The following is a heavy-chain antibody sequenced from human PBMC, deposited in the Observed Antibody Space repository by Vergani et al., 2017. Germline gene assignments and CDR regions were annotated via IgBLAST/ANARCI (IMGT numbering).Heavy chain of an antibody. Sequence: EVQLVESGGVVVQPGGSLRLSCAASGFTFDDYAMHWVRQAPGKGLEWVSLISWDGGSTYYADSVKGRFTISRDNSKNSLYLQMNSLRAEDTALYYCAKDGEARGYSYADTPRGYYYYYGMDVWGQGTTVTVSS. CDR1: GFTFDDYA. J-gene: IGHJ6*02. V-gene: IGHV3-43D*03. CDR2: ISWDGGST. D-gene: IGHD5-18*01. CDR3: AKDGEARGYSYADTPRGYYYYYGMDV.